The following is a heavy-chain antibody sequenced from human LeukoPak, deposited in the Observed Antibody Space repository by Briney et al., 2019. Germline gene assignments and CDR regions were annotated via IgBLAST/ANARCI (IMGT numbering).Heavy chain of an antibody. V-gene: IGHV1-2*02. D-gene: IGHD6-19*01. Sequence: ASVKVSCKASGYTFTGYYMHWVRQAPGQGLEWMGWINPNSGGTNYEQKFQGGVTMTRDTSISTAYMERSRLRSDHTAVYYCERGGAVACKPHNWFDPWGQGPLVTVPS. CDR3: ERGGAVACKPHNWFDP. J-gene: IGHJ5*02. CDR2: INPNSGGT. CDR1: GYTFTGYY.